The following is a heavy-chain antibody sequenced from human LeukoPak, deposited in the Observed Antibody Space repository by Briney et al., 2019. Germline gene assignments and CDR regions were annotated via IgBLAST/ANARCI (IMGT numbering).Heavy chain of an antibody. CDR3: ARQKENSWDYYGMDV. CDR1: GGSISSYY. V-gene: IGHV4-59*01. D-gene: IGHD3-16*01. J-gene: IGHJ6*02. CDR2: IYYSGST. Sequence: SETLSLTCTVSGGSISSYYWSWIRQPPGKELEWIGYIYYSGSTNYNPSLKSRVSISVDTSKNQFSLKLSSVTAADTAVYYCARQKENSWDYYGMDVWGLGTTVTVSS.